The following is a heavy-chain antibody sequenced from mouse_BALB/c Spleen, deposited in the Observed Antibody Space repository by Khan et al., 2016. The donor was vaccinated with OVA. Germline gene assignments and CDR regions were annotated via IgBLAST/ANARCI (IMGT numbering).Heavy chain of an antibody. CDR2: IWSDGTT. V-gene: IGHV2-6*02. CDR3: ARNSYPYAMDY. J-gene: IGHJ4*01. CDR1: GFSLTNFG. Sequence: QVQLKESGPGLVAPSQSLSITCTVSGFSLTNFGVHWVRLPPGKGLEWLVLIWSDGTTTYNSALKSRLSISKDTSKSQVFFKMNSLQTDDTAMYYCARNSYPYAMDYWGQGTSVTVSS.